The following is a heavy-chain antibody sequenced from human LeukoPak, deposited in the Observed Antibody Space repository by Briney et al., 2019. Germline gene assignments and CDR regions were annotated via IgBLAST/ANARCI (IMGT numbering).Heavy chain of an antibody. J-gene: IGHJ3*02. CDR1: GGSFSGYY. CDR2: INHSGST. CDR3: ARPLAITMVRGVIMSRNNAFDI. Sequence: PSETLSLTCAVYGGSFSGYYWSWIRQPPGKGLEWIGEINHSGSTNYNPSLKSRVTISVDTSKNQFSLKLSSVTAADTAVYYCARPLAITMVRGVIMSRNNAFDIWGQGTMVTVSS. D-gene: IGHD3-10*01. V-gene: IGHV4-34*01.